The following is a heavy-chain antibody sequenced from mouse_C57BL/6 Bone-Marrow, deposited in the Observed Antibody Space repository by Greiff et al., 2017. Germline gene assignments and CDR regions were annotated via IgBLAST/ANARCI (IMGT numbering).Heavy chain of an antibody. D-gene: IGHD2-4*01. Sequence: QVQLQQPGAELVMPGASVKLSCKASGYTFTSYWMHWVKQRPGQGLEWIGEIDPSDSYTNYNQKFKGKSTLTVDKSSSTAYMQLSSLTSEDSAVYYCARGEGSYYDHDSFYAMDYWGQGTSVTVSS. CDR1: GYTFTSYW. CDR3: ARGEGSYYDHDSFYAMDY. J-gene: IGHJ4*01. CDR2: IDPSDSYT. V-gene: IGHV1-69*01.